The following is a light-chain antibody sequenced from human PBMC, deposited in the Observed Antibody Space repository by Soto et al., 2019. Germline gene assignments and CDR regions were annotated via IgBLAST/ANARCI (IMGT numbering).Light chain of an antibody. V-gene: IGKV1-5*01. J-gene: IGKJ1*01. CDR3: QQYNNYPLT. CDR1: QTITSW. Sequence: DIQMTQSPSTLSASVGARVPFSCRARQTITSWLAWYQQKPGKAPKLLIYDASSLESGVPSRFSGSGSGTEFTLTISSLQTDDFATYYCQQYNNYPLTFGQGTKVDIK. CDR2: DAS.